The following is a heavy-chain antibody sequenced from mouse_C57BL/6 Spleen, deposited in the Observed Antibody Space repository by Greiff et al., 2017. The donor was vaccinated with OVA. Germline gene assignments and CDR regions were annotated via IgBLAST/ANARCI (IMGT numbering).Heavy chain of an antibody. CDR1: GYTFTTYP. CDR2: FHPYNDDT. V-gene: IGHV1-47*01. Sequence: QVQLKESGAELVKPGASVKMSCKASGYTFTTYPIEWMKQNHGKSLEWIGNFHPYNDDTMYNEKFKGKATLTVEKSSSTVYLELSRLTSDDSAVYYCAMGDSNYGDYAMDYWGQGTSVTVSS. J-gene: IGHJ4*01. CDR3: AMGDSNYGDYAMDY. D-gene: IGHD2-5*01.